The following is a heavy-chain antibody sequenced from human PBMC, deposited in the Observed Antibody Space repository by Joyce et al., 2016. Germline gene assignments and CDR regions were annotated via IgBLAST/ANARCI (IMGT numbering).Heavy chain of an antibody. CDR2: FIPFFGAA. Sequence: QVLLVQSGAAVKRPGSSLRVSCKSSGGDFSNYTVNWVRQSPGQRLEWLGGFIPFFGAANYAEDFQGRVTLTADQSTRTAYLELSSLTSADTAVYYCARGGTSSDHYFFYTLDVWGPGTTVIVSS. D-gene: IGHD1-14*01. CDR1: GGDFSNYT. V-gene: IGHV1-69*12. J-gene: IGHJ6*02. CDR3: ARGGTSSDHYFFYTLDV.